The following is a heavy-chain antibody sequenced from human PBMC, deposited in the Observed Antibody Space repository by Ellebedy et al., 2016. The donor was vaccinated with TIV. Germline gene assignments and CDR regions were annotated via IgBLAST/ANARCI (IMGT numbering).Heavy chain of an antibody. CDR1: GGSISSSSYY. Sequence: SETLSLTCTVSGGSISSSSYYWGWIRQPPGKGLEWIGSIYYSGSTYYNPSLKSRVTISVDTSKNQFSLKVSSVTAADTAVYYCARAVQAPTGGCYGMDVWGQGTTVTVSS. CDR2: IYYSGST. J-gene: IGHJ6*02. V-gene: IGHV4-39*01. CDR3: ARAVQAPTGGCYGMDV. D-gene: IGHD3-10*01.